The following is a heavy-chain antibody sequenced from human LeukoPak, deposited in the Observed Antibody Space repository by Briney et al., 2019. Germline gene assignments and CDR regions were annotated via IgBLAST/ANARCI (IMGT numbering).Heavy chain of an antibody. CDR1: GYTFTGYY. V-gene: IGHV1-2*02. CDR2: INPNSGGT. D-gene: IGHD2-2*01. CDR3: AREEGYCSSTSCSAPFDY. Sequence: ASVKVSCKASGYTFTGYYMHWVRQAPGQGLEWMGWINPNSGGTNYAQKFQGRVTMTSDTSISTAYMELSGLRSDDTAVYYCAREEGYCSSTSCSAPFDYWGQGTLVTVSS. J-gene: IGHJ4*02.